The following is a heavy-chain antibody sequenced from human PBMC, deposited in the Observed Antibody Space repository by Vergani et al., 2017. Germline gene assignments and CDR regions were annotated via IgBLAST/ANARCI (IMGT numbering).Heavy chain of an antibody. Sequence: QVQLQESGPGLVKPSETLSLSCRVSGDSISRSHYYWGFLRQPPGKGLEWIGSISSSGSPYYNPTLNSRHAFAVDTAKNLFSLRLKSGTATDTGMYYCARPVGPSAIADGYHVWGQGTMVTVS. CDR3: ARPVGPSAIADGYHV. CDR2: ISSSGSP. CDR1: GDSISRSHYY. V-gene: IGHV4-39*02. D-gene: IGHD3-10*01. J-gene: IGHJ3*01.